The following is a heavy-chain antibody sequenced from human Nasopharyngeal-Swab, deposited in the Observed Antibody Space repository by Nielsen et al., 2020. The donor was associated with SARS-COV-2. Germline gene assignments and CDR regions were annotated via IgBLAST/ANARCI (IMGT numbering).Heavy chain of an antibody. D-gene: IGHD3-10*01. CDR1: GFTFSSYS. CDR2: ISSSSSYI. J-gene: IGHJ6*02. CDR3: ARDHRTPGEDYYYYGMDV. Sequence: GESLKISCAASGFTFSSYSMNWVRQAPGKGLEWVSSISSSSSYIYYADSVKGRFTISRDNAKNSLYLQMNSLRAEDTAVYYCARDHRTPGEDYYYYGMDVWGQGTTVTVSS. V-gene: IGHV3-21*01.